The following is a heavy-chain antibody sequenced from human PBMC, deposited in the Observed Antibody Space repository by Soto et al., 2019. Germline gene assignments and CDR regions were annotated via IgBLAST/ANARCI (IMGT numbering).Heavy chain of an antibody. CDR2: IWYDGSNK. D-gene: IGHD3-10*01. CDR3: ARDSYYYGSGSHFDY. Sequence: PGGSLRLSCAASGFTFSSYGMHWVRQAPGKGLEWVAVIWYDGSNKYYADSVKGRFTISRDNSKNTLYLQMNSLRAEDTAVYYCARDSYYYGSGSHFDYWGQGTLVTVSS. CDR1: GFTFSSYG. V-gene: IGHV3-33*01. J-gene: IGHJ4*02.